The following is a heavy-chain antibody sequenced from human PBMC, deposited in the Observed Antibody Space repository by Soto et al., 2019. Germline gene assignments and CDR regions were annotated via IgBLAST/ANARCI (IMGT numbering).Heavy chain of an antibody. CDR3: AKDFIQDWGQDYYYGMDV. Sequence: GSLRLSCVASGVTFSSYAMSWVRQAPGKGLEWVSGLSGSGGDTYYADSVKGRFTVSRDNSRNTLYLQMNSLRAEDTAVYYCAKDFIQDWGQDYYYGMDVWGQGTTVNASS. D-gene: IGHD7-27*01. J-gene: IGHJ6*02. V-gene: IGHV3-23*01. CDR1: GVTFSSYA. CDR2: LSGSGGDT.